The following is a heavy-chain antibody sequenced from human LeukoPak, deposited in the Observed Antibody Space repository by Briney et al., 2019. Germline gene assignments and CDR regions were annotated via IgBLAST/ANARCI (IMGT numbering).Heavy chain of an antibody. CDR3: ARGDIAAAGSFNYYYGMDV. Sequence: GGSLRLSCAASGFTFSDYYMSWIRQAPGKGLEWVSYISSSSSYTNYADSVKGRFTISRDNAKNSLYLQMNSLRAEDTAVYYCARGDIAAAGSFNYYYGMDVWGQGTTVTVSS. CDR2: ISSSSSYT. J-gene: IGHJ6*02. V-gene: IGHV3-11*06. CDR1: GFTFSDYY. D-gene: IGHD6-13*01.